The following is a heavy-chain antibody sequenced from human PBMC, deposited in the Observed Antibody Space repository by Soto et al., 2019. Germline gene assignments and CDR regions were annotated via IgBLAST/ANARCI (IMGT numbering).Heavy chain of an antibody. CDR3: ARWFLHGDYDAFDY. CDR1: DGSVSSNSYY. V-gene: IGHV4-61*01. CDR2: ISYSGSS. D-gene: IGHD4-17*01. Sequence: QVHLQESGPGLVKPSETLSLTCTVSDGSVSSNSYYWSWIRQPPGKGLEWIAYISYSGSSNYNPSLKRRVRISLATSRTQFSLKLSSVTAEDTAVYYCARWFLHGDYDAFDYWGQGTLVTVSS. J-gene: IGHJ4*02.